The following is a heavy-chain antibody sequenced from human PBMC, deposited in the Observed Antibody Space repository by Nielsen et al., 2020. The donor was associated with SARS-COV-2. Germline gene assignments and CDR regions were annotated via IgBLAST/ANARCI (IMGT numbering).Heavy chain of an antibody. V-gene: IGHV3-74*01. D-gene: IGHD6-13*01. CDR1: GFTFSSTW. CDR3: ARAHRYSSSWYDY. Sequence: GGSLRLSCSASGFTFSSTWMDWVRQAPGKGLVWVSRINSDGSSTSYADSVKGRFTISRDNAKNTLYLQMNSLRAEDTAVYYCARAHRYSSSWYDYWGQGTLVTVSS. CDR2: INSDGSST. J-gene: IGHJ4*02.